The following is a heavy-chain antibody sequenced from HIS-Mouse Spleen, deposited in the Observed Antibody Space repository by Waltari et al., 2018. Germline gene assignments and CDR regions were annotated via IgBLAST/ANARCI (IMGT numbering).Heavy chain of an antibody. D-gene: IGHD4-17*01. CDR1: GGSFSGYY. J-gene: IGHJ4*02. Sequence: QVQLQQWGAGLLKPSETLSLTCAVYGGSFSGYYWSWIRQPPGKGLEWIGESNHSGSTNSNPSLKSRVTISVDTSKNQFSLKLSSVTAADTAVYYCARGRSPATVTIGYYFDYWGQGTLVTVSS. CDR3: ARGRSPATVTIGYYFDY. CDR2: SNHSGST. V-gene: IGHV4-34*01.